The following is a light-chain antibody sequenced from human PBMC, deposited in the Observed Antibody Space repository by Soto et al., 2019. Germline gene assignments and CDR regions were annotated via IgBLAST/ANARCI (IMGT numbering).Light chain of an antibody. Sequence: EIVLTQSPGTLSLSPGERATLSCRASQSVSGSFLAWYQQKPGEAPKLLIYGSSSLLSGVPSRFSGTRSGTDFTLTISSLQPEDFATDYCQQANSYPWRFAQRTKVDI. CDR1: QSVSGSF. CDR2: GSS. J-gene: IGKJ1*01. CDR3: QQANSYPWR. V-gene: IGKV3D-7*01.